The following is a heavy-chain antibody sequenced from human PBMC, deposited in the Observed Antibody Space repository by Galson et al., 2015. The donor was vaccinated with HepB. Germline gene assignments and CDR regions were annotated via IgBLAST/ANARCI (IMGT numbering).Heavy chain of an antibody. CDR3: ARGFTAMSYYYYGMDV. Sequence: SLRLSCAASGFTFSSCSMNWVRQAPGKGLEWVSYISSSSSTIYYADSVKGRFTISRDNAKNSLYLQMNSLRAEDTAVYYCARGFTAMSYYYYGMDVWGQGTTVTVSS. CDR2: ISSSSSTI. D-gene: IGHD5-18*01. CDR1: GFTFSSCS. J-gene: IGHJ6*02. V-gene: IGHV3-48*04.